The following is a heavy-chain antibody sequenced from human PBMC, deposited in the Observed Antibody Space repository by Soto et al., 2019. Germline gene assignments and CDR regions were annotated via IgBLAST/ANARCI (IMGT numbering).Heavy chain of an antibody. Sequence: PGGSLRLSCVASGFTFSIYDMHWVRQATGKGLEWVSAIGIGGETYYSGSVKGRFTLSRENAKNSLYLQMNSLRAEDTAIYYCVREWVYTYGRHPPFGLAVWGRGTTDIGSS. CDR3: VREWVYTYGRHPPFGLAV. CDR1: GFTFSIYD. CDR2: IGIGGET. J-gene: IGHJ6*02. V-gene: IGHV3-13*01. D-gene: IGHD5-18*01.